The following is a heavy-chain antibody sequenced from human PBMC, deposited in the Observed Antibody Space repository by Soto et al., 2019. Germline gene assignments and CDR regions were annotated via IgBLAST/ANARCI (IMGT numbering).Heavy chain of an antibody. D-gene: IGHD6-19*01. CDR1: GYTFTDYY. CDR2: INPKSGGT. V-gene: IGHV1-2*02. J-gene: IGHJ3*02. CDR3: AREVPVADNDGFDI. Sequence: ALVKVSCKASGYTFTDYYIHWVRQAPGQGLEWMGWINPKSGGTKYAQKFQGRVTMTRATSISTAYMELSRLRSDDTAVYYCAREVPVADNDGFDIWGQGTTVTVSS.